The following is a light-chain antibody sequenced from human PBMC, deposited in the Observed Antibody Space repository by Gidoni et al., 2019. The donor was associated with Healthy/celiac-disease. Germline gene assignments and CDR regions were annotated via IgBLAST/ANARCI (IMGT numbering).Light chain of an antibody. J-gene: IGLJ2*01. CDR3: SSYTSSSTYVV. Sequence: QSALTQPAPVSGSPGQSITISCTGTSSDVGGYNYVSWYQQNPGKAPKLMIYEVSNRPSGVSNRFSGSKSGNTASLTISGLQAEDEADYYCSSYTSSSTYVVFGGGTKLTVL. CDR2: EVS. CDR1: SSDVGGYNY. V-gene: IGLV2-14*01.